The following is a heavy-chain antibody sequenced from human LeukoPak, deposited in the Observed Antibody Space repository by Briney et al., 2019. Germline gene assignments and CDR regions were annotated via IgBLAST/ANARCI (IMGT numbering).Heavy chain of an antibody. CDR3: ARGWSGFHGMDV. CDR1: GGSFSGYY. V-gene: IGHV4-34*01. Sequence: SETLSLTRAVYGGSFSGYYWSWIRQPPGKGLEWIGEINHSGSTNYNPSLKSRVTISVDTSKNQFSLKLSSVTAADTAVYYCARGWSGFHGMDVWGQGTTVTVSS. J-gene: IGHJ6*02. D-gene: IGHD3-3*01. CDR2: INHSGST.